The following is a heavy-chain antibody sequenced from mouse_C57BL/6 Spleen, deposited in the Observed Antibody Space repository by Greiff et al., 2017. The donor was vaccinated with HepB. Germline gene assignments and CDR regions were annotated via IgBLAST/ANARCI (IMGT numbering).Heavy chain of an antibody. D-gene: IGHD2-4*01. Sequence: VQLQQPGAELVKPGASVKLSCKASGYTFTSYWMHWVKQRPGQGLEWIGMIHPNSGSTNYNEKFKSKATLTVDKSSSTAYMQLSSLTSEDSAVYYCARRGYYDYLDYWGQGTTLTVSS. CDR1: GYTFTSYW. CDR3: ARRGYYDYLDY. J-gene: IGHJ2*01. CDR2: IHPNSGST. V-gene: IGHV1-64*01.